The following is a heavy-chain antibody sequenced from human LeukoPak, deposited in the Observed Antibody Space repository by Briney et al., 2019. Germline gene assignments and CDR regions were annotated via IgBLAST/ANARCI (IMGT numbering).Heavy chain of an antibody. CDR1: GFTFSDYY. Sequence: GGSLRLSCAASGFTFSDYYMSWIRQAPGRGLEWVSYISSSGSTIYYADSVKGRFTISRDNAKNSLYLQMNSLRAEDTAVYYCARGLLGNIVVVPAANEYYFDYWGQGTLVTVSS. CDR3: ARGLLGNIVVVPAANEYYFDY. CDR2: ISSSGSTI. V-gene: IGHV3-11*04. J-gene: IGHJ4*02. D-gene: IGHD2-2*01.